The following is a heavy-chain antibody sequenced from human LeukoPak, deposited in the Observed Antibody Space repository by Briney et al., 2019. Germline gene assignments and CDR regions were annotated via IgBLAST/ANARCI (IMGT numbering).Heavy chain of an antibody. Sequence: GSLRLSCAASGFTVSSNYMSWVRQAPGKGLGWVSIIYSGGSTNYADSVKGRFSISRDNSKNPLYVQMNSLRVEDTAVYYCARDQGSMIVVRTTNWYFDLWGRGTLVTVSS. CDR3: ARDQGSMIVVRTTNWYFDL. CDR2: IYSGGST. J-gene: IGHJ2*01. D-gene: IGHD3-22*01. V-gene: IGHV3-53*01. CDR1: GFTVSSNY.